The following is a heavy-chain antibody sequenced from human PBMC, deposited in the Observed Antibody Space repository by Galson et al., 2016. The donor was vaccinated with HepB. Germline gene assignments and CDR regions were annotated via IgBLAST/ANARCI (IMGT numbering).Heavy chain of an antibody. Sequence: LSLTCTVSGDSISDYYWSWIRQPPGKGLEWIGYIYYTGSTNYNPSLKSRVTISVDTSKNQFSLKLSSVTAADTAVYFCARDRVWYFDLWGRGTLVTVSS. CDR2: IYYTGST. D-gene: IGHD3-10*01. CDR1: GDSISDYY. CDR3: ARDRVWYFDL. J-gene: IGHJ2*01. V-gene: IGHV4-59*01.